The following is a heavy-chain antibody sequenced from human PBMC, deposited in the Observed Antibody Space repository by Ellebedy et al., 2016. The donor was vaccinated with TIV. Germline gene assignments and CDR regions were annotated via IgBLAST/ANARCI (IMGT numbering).Heavy chain of an antibody. V-gene: IGHV3-7*01. Sequence: PGGSLRLSCAASGFTLSTHWMSWVRQAPGKGLEWVASIKQDGSVQFYVNSVRGRFTISRDNSKTLTYLQMNSLRAEDTAVYYCARWAYVNSWYHLDYWGQGTLVTVSS. CDR1: GFTLSTHW. D-gene: IGHD1-14*01. CDR3: ARWAYVNSWYHLDY. J-gene: IGHJ4*02. CDR2: IKQDGSVQ.